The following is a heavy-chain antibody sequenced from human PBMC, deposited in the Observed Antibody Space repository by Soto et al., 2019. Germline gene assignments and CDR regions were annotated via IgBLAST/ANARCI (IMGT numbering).Heavy chain of an antibody. V-gene: IGHV4-34*01. CDR2: INHSGST. CDR3: ARHGEDIVATIYFQPVYFDY. CDR1: GGSFSGYY. Sequence: SETLSLTCAVYGGSFSGYYWSWIRQPPGKGLEWIGGINHSGSTNYNPSLKSRVTISVDTSKNQFSLKLSSVTAADTAVYYCARHGEDIVATIYFQPVYFDYWGQGTLVTVSS. D-gene: IGHD5-12*01. J-gene: IGHJ4*02.